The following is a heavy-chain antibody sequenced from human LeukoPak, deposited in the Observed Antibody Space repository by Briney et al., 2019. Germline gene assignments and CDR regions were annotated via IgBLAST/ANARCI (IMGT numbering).Heavy chain of an antibody. J-gene: IGHJ4*02. Sequence: GGSLRLSCAASGFTFSSYAMHWVRQAPGKGLEYVSAISTNGGSTYYANSVKDRFTISRDNSKNTLYLQMGSLRAEDMAVYYCARGDSMIVVVKGFDYWGQGTLVTVSS. D-gene: IGHD3-22*01. CDR3: ARGDSMIVVVKGFDY. V-gene: IGHV3-64*01. CDR1: GFTFSSYA. CDR2: ISTNGGST.